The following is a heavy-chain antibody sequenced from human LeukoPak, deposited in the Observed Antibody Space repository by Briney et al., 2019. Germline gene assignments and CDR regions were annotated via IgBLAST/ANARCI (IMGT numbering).Heavy chain of an antibody. CDR3: ARCHGDSYYYYGMDV. J-gene: IGHJ6*02. CDR2: INAGNGNT. Sequence: EASVKVSCKASGYTFTSYAMHWVRQAPGQRLEWMGWINAGNGNTKYSQKFQGRVTMTRDTSTSTVYMELSSLRSEDTAVYYCARCHGDSYYYYGMDVWGQGTTVTVSS. V-gene: IGHV1-3*01. D-gene: IGHD4-17*01. CDR1: GYTFTSYA.